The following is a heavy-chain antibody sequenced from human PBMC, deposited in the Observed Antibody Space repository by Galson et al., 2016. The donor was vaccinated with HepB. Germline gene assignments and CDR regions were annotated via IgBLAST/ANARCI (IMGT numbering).Heavy chain of an antibody. D-gene: IGHD1-1*01. Sequence: SLRLSCAASGFNFSDYGMHWVRQAPGKGLEWVAVVSYNGRNTYYGDSVKGRFTISRDNSKTTLYPQMNNLRAEDTAVYYCRTGTTYYSYGMDVWGQGTTVTVSS. J-gene: IGHJ6*02. CDR1: GFNFSDYG. V-gene: IGHV3-30*03. CDR2: VSYNGRNT. CDR3: RTGTTYYSYGMDV.